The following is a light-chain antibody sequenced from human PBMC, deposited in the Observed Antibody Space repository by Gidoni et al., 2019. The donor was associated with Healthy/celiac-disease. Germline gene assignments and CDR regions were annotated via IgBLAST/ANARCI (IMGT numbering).Light chain of an antibody. V-gene: IGKV1-8*01. CDR1: QGISSY. CDR2: AAS. Sequence: LRMTPSPSSFSASTGDRVTITCRASQGISSYLAWYQQKPGKAPKLLIYAASPLQSGVPSRFRGSGSGTDFTLTISCLQSEDFATYYCQQYYSYQYTFGQGTKLEIK. CDR3: QQYYSYQYT. J-gene: IGKJ2*01.